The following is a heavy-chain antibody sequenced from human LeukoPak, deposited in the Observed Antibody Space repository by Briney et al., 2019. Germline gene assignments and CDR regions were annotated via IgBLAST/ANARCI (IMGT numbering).Heavy chain of an antibody. Sequence: SETLSLTCTVSGGSLSSYYWSWIRQPAGKGLEWIGRIYTSGSTNYNPSLKSRVTMSVDTSKNQFSLKLSSVTAADTAVYYCATQYYDYVWGSYRHLDYWGQGTLVTVSP. J-gene: IGHJ4*02. D-gene: IGHD3-16*02. V-gene: IGHV4-4*07. CDR1: GGSLSSYY. CDR3: ATQYYDYVWGSYRHLDY. CDR2: IYTSGST.